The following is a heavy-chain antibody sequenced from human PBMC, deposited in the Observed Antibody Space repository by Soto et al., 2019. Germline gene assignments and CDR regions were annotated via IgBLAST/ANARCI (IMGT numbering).Heavy chain of an antibody. V-gene: IGHV3-21*01. Sequence: PGGSLRLSCAASGFTFSSYSMNWVRQAPGKGLEWVSSISSSSSYIYYADSVKGRFTISRDNAKNSLYLQMKSLRAEDTAVYYCARPKTDMTIAHFDIWGQGTMVTVSS. CDR1: GFTFSSYS. D-gene: IGHD4-17*01. CDR3: ARPKTDMTIAHFDI. J-gene: IGHJ3*02. CDR2: ISSSSSYI.